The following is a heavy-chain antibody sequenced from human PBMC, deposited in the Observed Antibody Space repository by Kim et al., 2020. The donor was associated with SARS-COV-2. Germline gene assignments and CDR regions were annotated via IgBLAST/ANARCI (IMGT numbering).Heavy chain of an antibody. J-gene: IGHJ6*02. V-gene: IGHV4-59*13. Sequence: SETLSLTCTVSGGSISSYYWNWFRQPPGKGLEWIGYIYYSGSTNYNPSLKSRVTISIDTSKNQFSLRLSSVTAADTAVCYCARGSNFMDVWGQGTMVTVSS. CDR2: IYYSGST. CDR3: ARGSNFMDV. D-gene: IGHD4-4*01. CDR1: GGSISSYY.